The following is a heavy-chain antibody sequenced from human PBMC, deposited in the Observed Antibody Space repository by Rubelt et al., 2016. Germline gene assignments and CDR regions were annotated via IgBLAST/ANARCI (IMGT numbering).Heavy chain of an antibody. CDR2: INSDGSST. CDR3: ARQSTGYGMDV. D-gene: IGHD1-1*01. V-gene: IGHV3-74*01. J-gene: IGHJ6*02. Sequence: GGSLRLSCAASGLTFSIYAMNWVRQAPGKGLEWVSRINSDGSSTSYADSVKGRFTISRDNAKNSLYLQMNSLRAEDTAVYYCARQSTGYGMDVWGQGTTVTVSS. CDR1: GLTFSIYA.